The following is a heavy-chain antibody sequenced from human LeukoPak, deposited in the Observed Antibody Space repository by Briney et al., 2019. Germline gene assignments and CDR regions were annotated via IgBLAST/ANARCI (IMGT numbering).Heavy chain of an antibody. CDR2: IGSGGDT. CDR3: AKYYAARSPSFDF. J-gene: IGHJ4*02. D-gene: IGHD3-10*01. Sequence: GGSLRLSCAASGFTFSSYAMTWVRQSPGKGLEWVSVIGSGGDTYYSDSVQGRFTISRDNSKNTLYLQMNSLRADDTAVYYCAKYYAARSPSFDFWGQGTLVTVSP. CDR1: GFTFSSYA. V-gene: IGHV3-23*01.